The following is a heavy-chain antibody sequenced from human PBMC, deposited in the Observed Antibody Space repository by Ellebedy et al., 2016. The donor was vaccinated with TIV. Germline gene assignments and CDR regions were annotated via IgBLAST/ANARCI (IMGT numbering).Heavy chain of an antibody. J-gene: IGHJ5*02. Sequence: SETLSLXXTVSGLSISSYYWSWIRQPPGKGLEWIGYIYYSGSTNYNPSLKSRVTISVDTSKNQFSLKLSSVTAADTAVYYCARTYSSGWYDWFDPWGQGTLVTVSS. CDR1: GLSISSYY. CDR3: ARTYSSGWYDWFDP. CDR2: IYYSGST. V-gene: IGHV4-59*01. D-gene: IGHD6-19*01.